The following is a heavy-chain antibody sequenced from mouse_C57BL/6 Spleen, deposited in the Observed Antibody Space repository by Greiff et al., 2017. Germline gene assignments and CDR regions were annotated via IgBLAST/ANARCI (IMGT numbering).Heavy chain of an antibody. CDR2: IYPGSGST. Sequence: VQLQQPGAELVRPGSSVKLSCKASGYTFTSYWMHWVKQRPGQGLEWIGDIYPGSGSTNYDEKFKTKATLTVDTSSSTAYMQLSSLTSEDSAVYYCARETDYYDVWGTGTTVTVSS. V-gene: IGHV1-55*01. CDR1: GYTFTSYW. CDR3: ARETDYYDV. J-gene: IGHJ1*03.